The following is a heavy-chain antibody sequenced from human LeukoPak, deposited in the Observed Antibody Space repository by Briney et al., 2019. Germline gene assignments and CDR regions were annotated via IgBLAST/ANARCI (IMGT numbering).Heavy chain of an antibody. CDR3: ARVTGYSSSWHDFDY. V-gene: IGHV3-30*04. J-gene: IGHJ4*02. D-gene: IGHD6-13*01. CDR2: ISYDGSNK. Sequence: PGGSLRLSCAASGFIFSSYAMHWVRRAPGKGLEWVALISYDGSNKYYADSVKGRFTISRDNAKNSLYLQMNSLRAEDTAVYYCARVTGYSSSWHDFDYWGQGTLVAVSS. CDR1: GFIFSSYA.